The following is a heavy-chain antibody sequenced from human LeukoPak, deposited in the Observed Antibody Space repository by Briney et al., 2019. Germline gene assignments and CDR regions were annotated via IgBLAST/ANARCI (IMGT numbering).Heavy chain of an antibody. CDR3: ARDWGGI. CDR1: GGSFSSNNYY. V-gene: IGHV4-61*01. CDR2: MYYSGIT. D-gene: IGHD7-27*01. Sequence: SETLSLTCTVSGGSFSSNNYYWSWIRQPPGKGLEWIGYMYYSGITNYNPSLKSRATMSVDTSKNQFSLKLSSVTAADTAVYYCARDWGGIWGQGTMVTVSS. J-gene: IGHJ3*02.